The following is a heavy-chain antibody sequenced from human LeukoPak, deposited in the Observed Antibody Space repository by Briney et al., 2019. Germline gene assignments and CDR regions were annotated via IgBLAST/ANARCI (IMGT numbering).Heavy chain of an antibody. CDR1: GYTFTGYY. CDR3: AREEISVVNTPRGFDI. V-gene: IGHV1-2*04. Sequence: ASVKVSCKASGYTFTGYYIHWVRQAPGQGLEWVGWINPNSGGTNSAQKFQGWVTMTRDTSISTAYMELSRLRSDDTAVYYCAREEISVVNTPRGFDIWGQGIMVTVSS. CDR2: INPNSGGT. J-gene: IGHJ3*02. D-gene: IGHD3-22*01.